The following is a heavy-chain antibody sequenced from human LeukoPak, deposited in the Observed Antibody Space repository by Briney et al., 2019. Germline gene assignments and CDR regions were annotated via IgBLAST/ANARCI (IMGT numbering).Heavy chain of an antibody. CDR2: MYYDGST. J-gene: IGHJ4*02. CDR3: ARRSDSGSDDGEDYFDY. D-gene: IGHD1-26*01. Sequence: PSETLSLACTVSGVSIYSTTFYWGWIRQPPGKGLEWIGSMYYDGSTYHNPSLKSRVTISVDTSNNQFSLKLTSVTAADTAVYFCARRSDSGSDDGEDYFDYWGQGTLVTVSS. CDR1: GVSIYSTTFY. V-gene: IGHV4-39*01.